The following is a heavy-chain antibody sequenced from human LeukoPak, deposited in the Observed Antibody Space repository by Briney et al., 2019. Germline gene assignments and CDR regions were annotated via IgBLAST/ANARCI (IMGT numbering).Heavy chain of an antibody. D-gene: IGHD3-22*01. Sequence: SETLSLTCTVSGGSISSYYWSWIRQPPGKALEWIGYIYYSGSTNYNPSLKSRVTISVDTSKNQFSLKLSSVTAADTAVYYCARLSSGYKTNFDYWGQGTLVTVSS. J-gene: IGHJ4*02. CDR2: IYYSGST. CDR3: ARLSSGYKTNFDY. V-gene: IGHV4-59*08. CDR1: GGSISSYY.